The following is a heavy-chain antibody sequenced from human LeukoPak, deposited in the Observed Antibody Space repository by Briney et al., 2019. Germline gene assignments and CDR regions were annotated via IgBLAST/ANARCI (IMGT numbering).Heavy chain of an antibody. D-gene: IGHD3-10*01. J-gene: IGHJ4*02. V-gene: IGHV3-23*01. CDR3: AKGSNFYASGSHFDV. CDR1: GFTFSDYV. CDR2: IIGTSSYT. Sequence: GGSLRLSCVASGFTFSDYVMYWVRQVPGKGLEGVLGIIGTSSYTYSADFVKGRFTISRDNSMNTLWLQMNSLRIEDTAVYYCAKGSNFYASGSHFDVWGQGTLVTVSS.